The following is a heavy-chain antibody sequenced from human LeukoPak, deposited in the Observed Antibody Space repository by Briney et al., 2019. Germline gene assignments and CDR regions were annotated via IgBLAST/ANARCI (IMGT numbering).Heavy chain of an antibody. J-gene: IGHJ4*02. CDR3: LGSGSYYNHFDY. CDR2: ISYDGSNK. D-gene: IGHD3-10*01. CDR1: GFTFSSYA. V-gene: IGHV3-30*04. Sequence: RSLRLSCAASGFTFSSYAMHWVRRAPGKGLEWVAVISYDGSNKYYADSVKGRFTISRDNSKNTLYLQMNSLRAEDTAVYYCLGSGSYYNHFDYWGQGTLVTVSS.